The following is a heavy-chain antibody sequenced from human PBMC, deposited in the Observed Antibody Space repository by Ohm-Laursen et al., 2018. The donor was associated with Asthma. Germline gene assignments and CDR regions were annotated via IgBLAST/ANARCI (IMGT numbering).Heavy chain of an antibody. CDR3: AVSSGNYYHSLDI. V-gene: IGHV3-30-3*01. CDR1: GFTFRSYA. CDR2: GGSYYDGGLK. Sequence: SLRLSCAASGFTFRSYAMHWVRQAPGKGLEWVAVGGSYYDGGLKYYADSVNGRFTVSRDDSKNTLYLQMNSLRPDDTAVYYCAVSSGNYYHSLDIWGQGTMVTVSS. J-gene: IGHJ3*02. D-gene: IGHD1-26*01.